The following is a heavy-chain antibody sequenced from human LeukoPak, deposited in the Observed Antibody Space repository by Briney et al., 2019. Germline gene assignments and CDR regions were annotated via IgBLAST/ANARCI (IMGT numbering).Heavy chain of an antibody. CDR1: GGSFSGYY. D-gene: IGHD1-7*01. Sequence: SETLSLTCAVYGGSFSGYYWSWIRQPPGKGLEWIGEINHSGSTNYNPSLKSRVTISVDTSKNQFSLKLSSVTAADTAVYYCAREGWNYGGNYYYYYMDVWGKGTTVTVSS. V-gene: IGHV4-34*01. CDR3: AREGWNYGGNYYYYYMDV. CDR2: INHSGST. J-gene: IGHJ6*03.